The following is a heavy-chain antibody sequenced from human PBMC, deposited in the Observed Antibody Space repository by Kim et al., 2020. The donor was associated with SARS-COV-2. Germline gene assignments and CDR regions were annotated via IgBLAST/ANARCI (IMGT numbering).Heavy chain of an antibody. CDR1: GYTFTFCG. CDR2: ISAYNGNT. Sequence: ASVKVSCKASGYTFTFCGISWGRQAPGQGLEWMGWISAYNGNTNYAQKLQGRVTMTTDTSTSTAYMELRSLRSDDTAVYFCARGTGYSGHDYSDYWGQGTLVTVSS. CDR3: ARGTGYSGHDYSDY. V-gene: IGHV1-18*01. J-gene: IGHJ4*02. D-gene: IGHD5-12*01.